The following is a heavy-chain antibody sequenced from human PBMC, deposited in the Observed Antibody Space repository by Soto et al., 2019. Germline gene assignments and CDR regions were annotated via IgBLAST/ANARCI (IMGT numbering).Heavy chain of an antibody. V-gene: IGHV1-24*01. CDR1: GYSLTEIS. CDR2: FDPEDDET. Sequence: ASVKVSFKVSGYSLTEISMHWVRQAPGKGLEWMGGFDPEDDETIYAQKFQGRLTMTEDTSTDTAYMELSGLRAEDTAVYYCAKDPRAGIVLMVFAVFDYWGQGTLVTVSS. CDR3: AKDPRAGIVLMVFAVFDY. J-gene: IGHJ4*02. D-gene: IGHD2-8*01.